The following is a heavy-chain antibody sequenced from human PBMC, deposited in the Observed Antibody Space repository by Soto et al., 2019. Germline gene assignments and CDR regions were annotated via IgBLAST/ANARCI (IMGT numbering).Heavy chain of an antibody. V-gene: IGHV3-74*01. Sequence: EVQLVESGGGLVQPGESLRLSCAASGFIVSDYWMYWVRQTPGKGLVWVSHINSDASITNYADSVKGRFTISRDSAKNTLYLQMSSLRVEDTAVYYCARAGSTGANVWGQGTLVIVSS. CDR3: ARAGSTGANV. J-gene: IGHJ4*02. D-gene: IGHD1-1*01. CDR1: GFIVSDYW. CDR2: INSDASIT.